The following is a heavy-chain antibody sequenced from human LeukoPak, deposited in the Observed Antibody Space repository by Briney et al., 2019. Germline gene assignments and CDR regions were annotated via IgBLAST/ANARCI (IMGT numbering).Heavy chain of an antibody. J-gene: IGHJ6*03. V-gene: IGHV1-8*03. D-gene: IGHD2-21*02. CDR2: MNPNRGNT. CDR1: GYTFTSYD. CDR3: ARRGFFTAEDYYYYMDV. Sequence: GASVKVSCKASGYTFTSYDINWVRQATGQGLEWMGWMNPNRGNTGYAQKFQGRVTITRNTSISTAYMELSSLRSEDTAVYYCARRGFFTAEDYYYYMDVWGKGTTVTVSS.